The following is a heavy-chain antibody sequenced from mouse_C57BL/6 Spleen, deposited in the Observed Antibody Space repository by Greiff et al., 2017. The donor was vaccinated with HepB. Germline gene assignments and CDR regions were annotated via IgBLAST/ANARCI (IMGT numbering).Heavy chain of an antibody. D-gene: IGHD1-1*01. CDR3: ARAELRGWMDY. CDR1: GYTFTSYW. J-gene: IGHJ4*01. CDR2: IYPSDSET. Sequence: QVQLQQPGAELVRPGSSVKLSCKASGYTFTSYWMDWVKQRPGQGLEWIGNIYPSDSETHYNQKFKDKATLTVDKSSSTAYMQLSSLTSEDSAVYYCARAELRGWMDYWGQGTSVTVSS. V-gene: IGHV1-61*01.